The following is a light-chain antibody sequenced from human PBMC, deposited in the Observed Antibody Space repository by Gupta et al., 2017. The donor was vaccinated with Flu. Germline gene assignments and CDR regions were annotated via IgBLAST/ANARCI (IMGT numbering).Light chain of an antibody. CDR2: NND. J-gene: IGLJ3*02. CDR1: TSNTGSNN. V-gene: IGLV1-44*01. Sequence: RVTISCSGSTSNTGSNNVNWYQQVPGTAPKLLIYNNDKRSSAVPDRFSGAKSGTSAALAISGLQSGDDGDYYCATWYDSLNGWVFGGGAKLTVL. CDR3: ATWYDSLNGWV.